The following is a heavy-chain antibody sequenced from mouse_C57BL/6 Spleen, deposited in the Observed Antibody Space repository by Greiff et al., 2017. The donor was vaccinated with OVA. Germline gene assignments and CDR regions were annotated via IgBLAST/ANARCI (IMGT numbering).Heavy chain of an antibody. CDR3: ALFTTVVTSYFDY. D-gene: IGHD1-1*01. V-gene: IGHV1-52*01. J-gene: IGHJ2*01. Sequence: QVQLQQPGAELVRPGSSVKLSCKASGYTFTSYWMHWVKQRPIQGLEWIGNIDPSDSETHYNQKFKDKATLTVDKSSSTAYMQLSSLTSEDSAVYYCALFTTVVTSYFDYWGQGTTLTVSS. CDR2: IDPSDSET. CDR1: GYTFTSYW.